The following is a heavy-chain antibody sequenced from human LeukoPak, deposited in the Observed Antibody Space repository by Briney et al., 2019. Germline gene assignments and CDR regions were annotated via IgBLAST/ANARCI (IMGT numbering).Heavy chain of an antibody. Sequence: PGGSLRLSCAASGFTFDDYAMHWVRQAPGKGPEWVSGISWNGGTIAYADSVKGRFTISRDNAKNSLYLQMNSLRAEDTAFYYCAKDIGSIDVFDIWGQGTMVTVSS. J-gene: IGHJ3*02. V-gene: IGHV3-9*01. CDR1: GFTFDDYA. D-gene: IGHD3-16*01. CDR2: ISWNGGTI. CDR3: AKDIGSIDVFDI.